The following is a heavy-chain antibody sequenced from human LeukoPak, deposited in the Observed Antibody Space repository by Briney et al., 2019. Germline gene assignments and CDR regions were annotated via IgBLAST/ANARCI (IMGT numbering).Heavy chain of an antibody. Sequence: GGSLRLSCVVSGFTFNRCWMNWVRQAPGKELEWVAHINPGGRDTYYVDSVKGRFTISRDNAQNSMYLQMNSLRVEDTAVYYCTSWGDTTAEYFQRWGQGTLVTVSS. CDR3: TSWGDTTAEYFQR. V-gene: IGHV3-7*01. J-gene: IGHJ1*01. CDR2: INPGGRDT. CDR1: GFTFNRCW. D-gene: IGHD2-21*02.